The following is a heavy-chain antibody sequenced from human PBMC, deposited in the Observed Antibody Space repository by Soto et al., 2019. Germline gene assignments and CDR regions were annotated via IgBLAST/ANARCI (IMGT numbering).Heavy chain of an antibody. Sequence: SETLSLTCTVSGASISGFYWSCIRKSAGKGLEWIGRIYATGTTDYNPSLKSRVMMSVDTSKKQFSLKLRSVTAADTAVYYCVRDGTKTLRDWFDPWGQGISVTVSS. D-gene: IGHD1-1*01. CDR3: VRDGTKTLRDWFDP. V-gene: IGHV4-4*07. J-gene: IGHJ5*02. CDR2: IYATGTT. CDR1: GASISGFY.